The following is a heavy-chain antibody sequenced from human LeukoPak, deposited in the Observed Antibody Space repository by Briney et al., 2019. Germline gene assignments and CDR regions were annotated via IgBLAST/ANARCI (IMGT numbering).Heavy chain of an antibody. CDR2: IWYDGSNK. D-gene: IGHD3-16*02. Sequence: PGRSLRLSSAASAFTFSSYGMHWVRQAPGKGLEWVAVIWYDGSNKYYADSVKGRFTISRDNSKNTLYLQMKSLRAEDTAVYYCAREFIMITFGGVIDAGYYYGMDVWGQGTTVTVSS. CDR3: AREFIMITFGGVIDAGYYYGMDV. V-gene: IGHV3-33*01. J-gene: IGHJ6*02. CDR1: AFTFSSYG.